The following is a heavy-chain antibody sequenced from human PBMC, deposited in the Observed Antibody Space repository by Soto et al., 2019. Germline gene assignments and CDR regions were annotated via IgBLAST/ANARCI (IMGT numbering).Heavy chain of an antibody. Sequence: SGPTLVNPTQTLTLTCTFSGFALTYIGEGVGWIRQPPGKALEWLALVYWDDDKRYNPSLRSRLTITKDTSKKQVVLTMSNMDPVDTARYYCAHIVVAGLGYYFDYWGQGTLVTVSS. J-gene: IGHJ4*02. D-gene: IGHD6-19*01. V-gene: IGHV2-5*02. CDR3: AHIVVAGLGYYFDY. CDR2: VYWDDDK. CDR1: GFALTYIGEG.